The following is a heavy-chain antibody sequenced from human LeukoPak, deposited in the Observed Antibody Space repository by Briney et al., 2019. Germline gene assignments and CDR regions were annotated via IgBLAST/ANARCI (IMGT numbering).Heavy chain of an antibody. Sequence: GASVKVSCKASGYTFINYDITLVRQAPGQGLGWMAWISVYNGNTIYAQKLQDRVTLTTDTSTSTAYMELRSLRSDDTALYYCARGGDVRSLDYWGQGTLVTVSS. J-gene: IGHJ4*02. CDR3: ARGGDVRSLDY. CDR1: GYTFINYD. D-gene: IGHD3-16*01. V-gene: IGHV1-18*04. CDR2: ISVYNGNT.